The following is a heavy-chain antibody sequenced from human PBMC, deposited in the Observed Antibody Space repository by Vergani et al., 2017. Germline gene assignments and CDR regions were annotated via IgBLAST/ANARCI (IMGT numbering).Heavy chain of an antibody. CDR2: IYHSGST. CDR3: ARGPDSSSSQFDY. J-gene: IGHJ4*02. V-gene: IGHV4-59*01. CDR1: GGSISSYY. D-gene: IGHD6-6*01. Sequence: QVQLQESGPGLVKPSETLSLTCTVSGGSISSYYWSWIRQPPGKGLEWIGSIYHSGSTYYNPSLKSRVTISVDTSKNQFSLKLSSVTAADTAVYYCARGPDSSSSQFDYWGQGTLVTVSS.